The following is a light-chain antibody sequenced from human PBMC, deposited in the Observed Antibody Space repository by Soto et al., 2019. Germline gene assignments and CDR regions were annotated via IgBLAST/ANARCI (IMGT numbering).Light chain of an antibody. CDR1: SSDVGGYKY. Sequence: QSALTQPASVSGSPGQSIAISCTGTSSDVGGYKYVSWYQQHPDKAPKLMIYDVSNRPSGVSDRFSGSKSGNTASLTITGLQAEDEAEYYCSAYTSSSTYVFGTGTK. V-gene: IGLV2-14*03. CDR3: SAYTSSSTYV. CDR2: DVS. J-gene: IGLJ1*01.